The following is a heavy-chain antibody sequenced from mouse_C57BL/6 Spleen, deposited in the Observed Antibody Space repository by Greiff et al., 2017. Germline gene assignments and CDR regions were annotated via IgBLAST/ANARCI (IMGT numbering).Heavy chain of an antibody. CDR3: ARSDDGYWYFDV. Sequence: QVQLKQSGAELVRPGTSVKVSCKASGYAFTNYLIEWVKQRPGQGLEWIGVINTGSGGTNYNEKFKGQATLTADKSSSTAYMQLSSLTSEDSAVXCCARSDDGYWYFDVWGTGTTVTVSS. CDR2: INTGSGGT. J-gene: IGHJ1*03. D-gene: IGHD2-3*01. V-gene: IGHV1-54*01. CDR1: GYAFTNYL.